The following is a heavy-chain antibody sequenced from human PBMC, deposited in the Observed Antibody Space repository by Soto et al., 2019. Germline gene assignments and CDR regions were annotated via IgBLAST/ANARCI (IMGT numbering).Heavy chain of an antibody. CDR2: IYYSGST. Sequence: SETLSLTCTVSGGSISSYYWSWIRQPPGKGLEWIGYIYYSGSTNYNPSLKSRVTISVDTSKNQFSLKLSSVTAADTAVYYCARGVGAASFDYWGQGTLVTVSS. V-gene: IGHV4-59*01. CDR1: GGSISSYY. J-gene: IGHJ4*02. D-gene: IGHD1-26*01. CDR3: ARGVGAASFDY.